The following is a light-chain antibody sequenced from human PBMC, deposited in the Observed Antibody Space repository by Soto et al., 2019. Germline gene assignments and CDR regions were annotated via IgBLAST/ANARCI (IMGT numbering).Light chain of an antibody. CDR3: SSYTSSSTIGV. CDR2: DVT. V-gene: IGLV2-14*01. J-gene: IGLJ2*01. Sequence: QSVLTQPASVSGSPGQSITISCTGTSSDVGAYNYVSWYQQHPGKAPKLMIYDVTYRPSGVSNRFSGSKSGDTASLTISGLQAEDEADYYCSSYTSSSTIGVFGGGTQLTVL. CDR1: SSDVGAYNY.